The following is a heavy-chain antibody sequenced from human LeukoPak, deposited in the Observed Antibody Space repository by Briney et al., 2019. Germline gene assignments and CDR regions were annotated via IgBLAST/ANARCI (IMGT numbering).Heavy chain of an antibody. CDR2: ISAYNGNA. D-gene: IGHD6-6*01. CDR1: GYTFTSYG. V-gene: IGHV1-18*01. CDR3: ARRTYSSSSSTFDY. Sequence: ASVKVSCKASGYTFTSYGISWVRQAPGHGLEWMGWISAYNGNANYAQKLQGRVTMTTDTSTSTAYMELRSLRSDDTAVYYCARRTYSSSSSTFDYWGQGTLVTVSS. J-gene: IGHJ4*02.